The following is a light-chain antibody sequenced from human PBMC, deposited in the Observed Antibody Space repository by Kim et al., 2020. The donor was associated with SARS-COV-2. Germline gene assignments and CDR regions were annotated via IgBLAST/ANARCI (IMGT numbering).Light chain of an antibody. V-gene: IGLV6-57*01. CDR2: SGN. Sequence: SCSRPSGSSARPYVPWYEERPSWPTTTVIYSGNQRPSGVPDRFTASIDSSSNSASRTISGLKPEDEAAYYGQSSDGSTWVFGGGTQLTVL. J-gene: IGLJ3*02. CDR1: SGSSARPY. CDR3: QSSDGSTWV.